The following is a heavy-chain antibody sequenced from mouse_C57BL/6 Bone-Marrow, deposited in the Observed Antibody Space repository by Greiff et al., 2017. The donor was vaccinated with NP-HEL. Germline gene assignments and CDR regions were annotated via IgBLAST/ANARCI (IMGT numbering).Heavy chain of an antibody. J-gene: IGHJ2*01. CDR2: INYDGSST. Sequence: EVQLVESEGGLVQPGSSMKLSCTASGFNFSDYYMAWVRQVPEKGLEWVANINYDGSSTYYLDSLKSRFIISRDNAKNILYLQMSSLKSEDTATYYCARGGDYDYFDYWGQGTTLTVSS. CDR3: ARGGDYDYFDY. D-gene: IGHD2-4*01. CDR1: GFNFSDYY. V-gene: IGHV5-16*01.